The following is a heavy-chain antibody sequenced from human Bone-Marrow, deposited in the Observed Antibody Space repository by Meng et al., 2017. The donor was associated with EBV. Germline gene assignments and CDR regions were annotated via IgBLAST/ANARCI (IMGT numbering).Heavy chain of an antibody. J-gene: IGHJ4*02. CDR3: SRDLAGSDDD. CDR1: GFTFSHYW. D-gene: IGHD6-25*01. V-gene: IGHV3-74*02. Sequence: QLVESWEGLVQPGGSLRLSCVASGFTFSHYWMHWVRQAPGKGLVWVSRTNEDGRTTDYADSVKGRFTISRDNTKNILYLQMDSLRADDTALYFCSRDLAGSDDDWGQGTLVTVSS. CDR2: TNEDGRTT.